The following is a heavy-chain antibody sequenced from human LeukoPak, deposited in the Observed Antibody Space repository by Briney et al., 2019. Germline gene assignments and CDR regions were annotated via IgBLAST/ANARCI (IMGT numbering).Heavy chain of an antibody. D-gene: IGHD6-13*01. V-gene: IGHV3-23*01. Sequence: GGSLRLFCAASGFTFSTYAMSWVRQAPGKGLEWVSTISGNGGSTYYADSVKGRFTISRDNSKNTLYLQMNSLRAEDTAVYYCAKPPPDSSSWLFDYWGQGTLVTVSS. CDR2: ISGNGGST. CDR3: AKPPPDSSSWLFDY. CDR1: GFTFSTYA. J-gene: IGHJ4*02.